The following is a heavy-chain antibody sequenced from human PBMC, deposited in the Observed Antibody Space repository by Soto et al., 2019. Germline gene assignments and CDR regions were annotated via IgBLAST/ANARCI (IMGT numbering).Heavy chain of an antibody. D-gene: IGHD3-3*01. Sequence: QITLKESGPTLVKPTQTLALTCTFSGFSLSTSGVGVGWIRQPPGKDLEWLALIYWNDDKRYSPSLKSRLTITKDTSKNQVVLTMTNMDPVDTATYYCARHPAIFGVVSPFDYWGQGTLVTVSS. J-gene: IGHJ4*02. CDR3: ARHPAIFGVVSPFDY. CDR2: IYWNDDK. CDR1: GFSLSTSGVG. V-gene: IGHV2-5*01.